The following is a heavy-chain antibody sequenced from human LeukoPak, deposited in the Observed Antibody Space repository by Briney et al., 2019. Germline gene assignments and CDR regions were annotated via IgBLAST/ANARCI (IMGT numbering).Heavy chain of an antibody. Sequence: GGSLRLSCAASGFTFSSYSMSWVRQAPGKGLEWVSYINIGSSTIYYADSVKGRFTISRDNAKNSLYLQMNSLRAEDTAVYYCARVLVVPAAIDYWGQGTLVTVSS. CDR3: ARVLVVPAAIDY. CDR2: INIGSSTI. CDR1: GFTFSSYS. V-gene: IGHV3-48*01. J-gene: IGHJ4*02. D-gene: IGHD2-2*01.